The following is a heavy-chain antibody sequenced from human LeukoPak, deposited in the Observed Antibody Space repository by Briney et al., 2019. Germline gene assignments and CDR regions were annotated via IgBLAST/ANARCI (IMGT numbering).Heavy chain of an antibody. J-gene: IGHJ5*02. CDR1: GYTFTSYD. V-gene: IGHV1-8*01. Sequence: ASVKVSCKASGYTFTSYDINWVRQAPGQGLEWMGWMNPNSGNTGYAQKFQGRVTMTRNTSISTAYMELSSLRSEDTAVYYCARLGYCSSTSCSTNWFDPWGQGTLVTVSS. CDR3: ARLGYCSSTSCSTNWFDP. D-gene: IGHD2-2*01. CDR2: MNPNSGNT.